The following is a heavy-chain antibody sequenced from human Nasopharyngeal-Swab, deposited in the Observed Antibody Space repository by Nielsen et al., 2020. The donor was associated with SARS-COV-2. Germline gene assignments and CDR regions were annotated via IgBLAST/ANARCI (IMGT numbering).Heavy chain of an antibody. CDR3: AGRYCSGGSCSGVQEGDVFDI. V-gene: IGHV4-39*01. Sequence: SETLSLTCTVSGGSISSSSYYWGWIRQPPGKGLEWIGSFYYSGSTYYNPSLKSRVTISVDTSKNQFFLKLSSVTAADTAVYYCAGRYCSGGSCSGVQEGDVFDIWGPGTMVTVSS. J-gene: IGHJ3*02. CDR2: FYYSGST. D-gene: IGHD2-15*01. CDR1: GGSISSSSYY.